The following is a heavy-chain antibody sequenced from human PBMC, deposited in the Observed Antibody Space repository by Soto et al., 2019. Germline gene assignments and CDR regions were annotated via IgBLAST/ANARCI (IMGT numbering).Heavy chain of an antibody. CDR2: IYHSGST. CDR1: CGSISSSNW. CDR3: ARGSVAFGNYYYGMDV. Sequence: SETLSLTCAVSCGSISSSNWWSWVRQPPGKGLEWIGEIYHSGSTNYNPSLKSRVTISVDKSKNQFSLKLSSVTAADTAVYYCARGSVAFGNYYYGMDVWGQGTTVTVSS. D-gene: IGHD6-19*01. V-gene: IGHV4-4*02. J-gene: IGHJ6*02.